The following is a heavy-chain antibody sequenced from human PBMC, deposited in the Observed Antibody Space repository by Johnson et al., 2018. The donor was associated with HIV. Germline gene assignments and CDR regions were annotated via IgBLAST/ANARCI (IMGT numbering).Heavy chain of an antibody. J-gene: IGHJ3*02. CDR2: IKSKTDGGTT. CDR3: ATGFGPAFEM. CDR1: GFTFSIVL. V-gene: IGHV3-15*01. Sequence: VQLVESGGGLVKPGGSLRLSCAASGFTFSIVLMHWVRQAPGKGLEWVGRIKSKTDGGTTDHAAPVKGRFSISRDDSKNTLYLQMNSLKTEDTAVYYCATGFGPAFEMWGQGTMVTVSS. D-gene: IGHD3-16*01.